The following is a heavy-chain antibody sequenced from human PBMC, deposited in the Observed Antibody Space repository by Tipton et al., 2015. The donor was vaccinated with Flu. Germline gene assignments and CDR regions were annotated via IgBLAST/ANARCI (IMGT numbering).Heavy chain of an antibody. CDR2: VSRSGST. CDR1: GDSISSDYH. V-gene: IGHV4-38-2*01. CDR3: ARRDYSNYVSDPNSWFDP. J-gene: IGHJ5*02. Sequence: TLSLTCAVSGDSISSDYHWGWIRQFPGKGLEWIGTVSRSGSTVYNPSLTSRVTISIDRSKSQFSLNLKSVTAADMAVYYCARRDYSNYVSDPNSWFDPWGQGTLVAVSS. D-gene: IGHD4-11*01.